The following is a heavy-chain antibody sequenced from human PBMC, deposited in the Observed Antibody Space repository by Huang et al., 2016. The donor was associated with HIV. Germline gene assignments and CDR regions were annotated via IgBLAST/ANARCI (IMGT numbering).Heavy chain of an antibody. CDR3: AREIMISFGGPFDS. D-gene: IGHD3-16*01. CDR1: GGSFSGYF. V-gene: IGHV4-34*02. CDR2: INHAGVT. J-gene: IGHJ5*01. Sequence: QVQLEQWGAGLLKPSETLSLTCAVYGGSFSGYFWNWIRQSPGKGLEWIEQINHAGVTDYNPSRKSRATISVDTSKNQFSLKLTSVTAAETAIYYCAREIMISFGGPFDSWGHGNLVTVSS.